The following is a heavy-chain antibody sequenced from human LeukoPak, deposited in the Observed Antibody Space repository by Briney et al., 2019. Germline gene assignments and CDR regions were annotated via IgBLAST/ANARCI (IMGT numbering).Heavy chain of an antibody. V-gene: IGHV1-69*05. CDR2: IIPIFGTA. CDR3: AAQWSPTTYWFDP. D-gene: IGHD2-15*01. J-gene: IGHJ5*02. Sequence: SVEVSCKASGGTFSSYAISWVRQAPGQGLEWMGGIIPIFGTANYAQKFQGRVTITTDESTSTAYMELSSLRSEDTAVYYCAAQWSPTTYWFDPWGQGTLVTVSS. CDR1: GGTFSSYA.